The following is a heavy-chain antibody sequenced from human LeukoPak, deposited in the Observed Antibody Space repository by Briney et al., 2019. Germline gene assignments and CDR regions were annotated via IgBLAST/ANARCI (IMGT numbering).Heavy chain of an antibody. D-gene: IGHD6-13*01. CDR1: GFAFSTYS. J-gene: IGHJ4*02. CDR2: ITSTATYI. V-gene: IGHV3-21*01. CDR3: ARVAGGKFHLDY. Sequence: GRSLRLSCAASGFAFSTYSMNWVRQAPGKGLEWISSITSTATYIYYADSVKGRFTISRDNTKNSLYLQMNSLRAEDTAVYFCARVAGGKFHLDYWGQGTQVTVSS.